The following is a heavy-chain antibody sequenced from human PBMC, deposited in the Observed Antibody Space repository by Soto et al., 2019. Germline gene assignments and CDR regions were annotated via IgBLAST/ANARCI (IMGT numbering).Heavy chain of an antibody. J-gene: IGHJ4*02. CDR1: GGSIRPYY. D-gene: IGHD6-6*01. CDR2: IYYTGST. Sequence: QVQLQESGPGLVKPSETLSLTCTVSGGSIRPYYWSWIRQPPGKGLEWIGYIYYTGSTNYISSLKGRVTMSLATSKNQFSLKLNSVTAADTALYYCARGSPMSSSFPLDSWGQGTLVAVSS. CDR3: ARGSPMSSSFPLDS. V-gene: IGHV4-59*01.